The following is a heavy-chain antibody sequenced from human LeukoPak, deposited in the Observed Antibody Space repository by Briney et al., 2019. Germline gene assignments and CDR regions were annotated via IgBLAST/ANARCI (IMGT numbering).Heavy chain of an antibody. CDR2: ISGSGSST. Sequence: GGSLRLSCAASGFTFSSYAMTWVRQAPGKGLEWVSAISGSGSSTYYADSVKGRFTISRDNSKNTLYLQMSSLRAEDTALYFCAKQSSRFLGWAYFYYWGQGTLVTVSS. J-gene: IGHJ4*02. CDR3: AKQSSRFLGWAYFYY. CDR1: GFTFSSYA. V-gene: IGHV3-23*01. D-gene: IGHD3-16*02.